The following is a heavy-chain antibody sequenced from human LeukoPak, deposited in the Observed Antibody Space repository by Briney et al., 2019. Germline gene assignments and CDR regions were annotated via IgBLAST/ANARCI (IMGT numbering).Heavy chain of an antibody. CDR2: ISSNGGST. CDR1: GFTFSSYA. Sequence: PGGSLRLSCAASGFTFSSYAMHWVRQAPGKGLEYVSAISSNGGSTYYANSVKGRFTISRDNSKNTLYLQMGSLRAEDMAVYYCARGPGSSGWSQYFHYWGQGTLVTVSS. V-gene: IGHV3-64*01. D-gene: IGHD6-19*01. CDR3: ARGPGSSGWSQYFHY. J-gene: IGHJ4*02.